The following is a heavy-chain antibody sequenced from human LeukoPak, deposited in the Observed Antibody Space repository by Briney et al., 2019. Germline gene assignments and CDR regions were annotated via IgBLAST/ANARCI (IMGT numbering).Heavy chain of an antibody. J-gene: IGHJ6*03. CDR3: ARGEGTRYCSSTSCYPYYYYYMDV. CDR1: GFTFSSYG. CDR2: IRYDGSNK. V-gene: IGHV3-30*02. Sequence: PGGSLRLSCAASGFTFSSYGMHWVRQAPGKGLEWVAFIRYDGSNKYYADSVKGRFTISRDNSKNTLYLQMNSLRAEDTAVYYCARGEGTRYCSSTSCYPYYYYYMDVWGKGTTVTVSS. D-gene: IGHD2-2*01.